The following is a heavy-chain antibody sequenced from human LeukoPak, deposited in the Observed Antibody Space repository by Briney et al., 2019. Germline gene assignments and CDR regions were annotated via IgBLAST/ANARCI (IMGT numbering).Heavy chain of an antibody. Sequence: PGGSLRLSCAASGFRFSDYWMTWVRQAPGKGLEWVANIKEDGREKYYVDSVKGRFTLSKDNAKNSVYLQMNSPGAEDTAVYYCARSAGGIVVFPAGTRKSPLFDCGGEGILVTASS. CDR1: GFRFSDYW. J-gene: IGHJ4*02. V-gene: IGHV3-7*01. CDR3: ARSAGGIVVFPAGTRKSPLFDC. D-gene: IGHD2-15*01. CDR2: IKEDGREK.